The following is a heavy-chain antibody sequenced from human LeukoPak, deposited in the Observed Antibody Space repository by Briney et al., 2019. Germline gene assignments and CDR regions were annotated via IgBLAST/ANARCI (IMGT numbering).Heavy chain of an antibody. J-gene: IGHJ3*02. Sequence: GASVKLSCKASGGTFSSYAISWVRQAHGQGLEWMGGIIPIFGTANYAQKFQGRVTITADKSTSTAYMELSSLRSEDAAVYYCARCQTYMITFGGVIVPPYATMSYAFDIWGQGTMVTVSS. CDR1: GGTFSSYA. CDR2: IIPIFGTA. V-gene: IGHV1-69*06. D-gene: IGHD3-16*02. CDR3: ARCQTYMITFGGVIVPPYATMSYAFDI.